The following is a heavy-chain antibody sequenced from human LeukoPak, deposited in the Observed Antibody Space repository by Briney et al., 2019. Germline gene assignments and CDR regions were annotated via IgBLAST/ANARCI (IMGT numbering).Heavy chain of an antibody. V-gene: IGHV1-69*05. J-gene: IGHJ3*02. Sequence: SVKVSCKASGGTFGSYAISWVRQAPGQGLEWMGRIIPIFGTANYAQKFQGRVTITTDESTSTAYMELSSLRSEDMAVYYCARDHFGYYDSIGWEGDDAFDIWGQGTMVTVSS. CDR3: ARDHFGYYDSIGWEGDDAFDI. CDR1: GGTFGSYA. D-gene: IGHD3-22*01. CDR2: IIPIFGTA.